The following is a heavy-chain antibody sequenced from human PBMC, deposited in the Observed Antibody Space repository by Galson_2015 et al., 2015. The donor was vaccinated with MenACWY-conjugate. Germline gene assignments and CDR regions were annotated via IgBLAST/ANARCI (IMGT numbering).Heavy chain of an antibody. CDR2: YYSGST. D-gene: IGHD2-2*01. CDR3: ARHRAYRYCSSTSCYWVD. Sequence: YYSGSTYYTPSLKSRATISVDTSTNQFSLKLSSVTAADTAVYYCARHRAYRYCSSTSCYWVDWGQGTLVTVSS. V-gene: IGHV4-39*01. J-gene: IGHJ4*02.